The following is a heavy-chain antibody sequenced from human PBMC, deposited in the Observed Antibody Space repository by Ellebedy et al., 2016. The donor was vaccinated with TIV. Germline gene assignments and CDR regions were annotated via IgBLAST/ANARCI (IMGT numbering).Heavy chain of an antibody. Sequence: ASVKVSCKASGYTFITYAMHWVRQAPGQRLEWMGWINAGHGNTKYSQKFQGRVTITRDTSASTAYMELSSLRSEDTAVYYCARDRSSGWFDYYYYGMDVWGQGTTVTVSS. V-gene: IGHV1-3*01. CDR3: ARDRSSGWFDYYYYGMDV. CDR2: INAGHGNT. CDR1: GYTFITYA. J-gene: IGHJ6*02. D-gene: IGHD6-19*01.